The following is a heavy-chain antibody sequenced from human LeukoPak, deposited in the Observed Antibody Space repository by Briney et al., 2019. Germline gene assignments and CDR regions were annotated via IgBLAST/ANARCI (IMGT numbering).Heavy chain of an antibody. Sequence: GASVKVSCKASEGTLSSYAISWVRQAPGQGLEWMERIIPIFGTANYAQKFQGRVTITTDESTSTAYMELSSLRSEDTAVYYCASEYCSGGSCYGGRSDYWGQGTLVTVSS. CDR1: EGTLSSYA. CDR2: IIPIFGTA. D-gene: IGHD2-15*01. J-gene: IGHJ4*02. V-gene: IGHV1-69*05. CDR3: ASEYCSGGSCYGGRSDY.